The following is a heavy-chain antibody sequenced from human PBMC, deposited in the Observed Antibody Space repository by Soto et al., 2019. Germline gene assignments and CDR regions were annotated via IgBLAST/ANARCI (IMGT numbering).Heavy chain of an antibody. V-gene: IGHV1-18*01. J-gene: IGHJ4*02. CDR2: ISAHNGNT. D-gene: IGHD1-1*01. CDR3: ARGRYGDY. CDR1: GYDFTTYG. Sequence: QVHLVQSGAEVKKPGASVKVSCKGSGYDFTTYGITWVRQAPGQGLEWMAWISAHNGNTAYAQKLQGRVTVTRDTSKRTAYMELRSMRSDDTAVYSCARGRYGDYWGQGALVTVSS.